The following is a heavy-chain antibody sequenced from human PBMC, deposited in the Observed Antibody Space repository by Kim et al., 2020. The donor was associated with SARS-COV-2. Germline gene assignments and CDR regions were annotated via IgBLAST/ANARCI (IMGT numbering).Heavy chain of an antibody. CDR1: GFTFSSYS. D-gene: IGHD6-13*01. Sequence: GGSLRLSCAASGFTFSSYSMNWVRQAPGKGLELVSSISSSSSYIYYADSVKGRFTISRDNAKNSLYLQMNSLRAEDTAVYYCARDLGSSWYETDYWGQGTLVTVSS. CDR2: ISSSSSYI. V-gene: IGHV3-21*01. J-gene: IGHJ4*02. CDR3: ARDLGSSWYETDY.